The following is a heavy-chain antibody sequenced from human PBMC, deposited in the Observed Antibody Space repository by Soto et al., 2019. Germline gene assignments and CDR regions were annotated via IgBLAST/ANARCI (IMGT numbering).Heavy chain of an antibody. CDR3: ARGARASQYYYYYYGKDV. CDR1: GFTFSSYA. Sequence: QVQLVESGGGVVQPGRSLRLSCAASGFTFSSYAMHWVRQAPGKGLEWVAVISYDGSNKYYADSVKGRFTISRDNSKNTLYLQMNSLRAEDTAVYYCARGARASQYYYYYYGKDVWGQGTTVTVSS. J-gene: IGHJ6*02. CDR2: ISYDGSNK. V-gene: IGHV3-30-3*01.